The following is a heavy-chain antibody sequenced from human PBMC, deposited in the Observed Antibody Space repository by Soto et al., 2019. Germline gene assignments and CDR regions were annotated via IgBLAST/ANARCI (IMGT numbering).Heavy chain of an antibody. CDR1: AVSISNSY. J-gene: IGHJ3*02. V-gene: IGHV4-59*01. CDR2: IYYSGST. CDR3: ARGGAYCGGDCSPYAFDI. Sequence: SETLSLTCTVSAVSISNSYWSWIRQPPGKGLEWIGYIYYSGSTTYNPSLNSRVTISIDTSKNQFSLRLSSVTAADTAVYYCARGGAYCGGDCSPYAFDIWGQGTMVTVSS. D-gene: IGHD2-21*02.